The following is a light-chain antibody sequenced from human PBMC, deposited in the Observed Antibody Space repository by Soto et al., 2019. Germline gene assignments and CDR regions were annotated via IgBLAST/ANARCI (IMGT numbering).Light chain of an antibody. CDR1: NIGSKS. CDR2: YDS. J-gene: IGLJ2*01. CDR3: QVWDSSSDHVV. Sequence: SYELTQPPSVSVAPGMTARITCGGDNIGSKSVHWYQQKPGQAPVLVIYYDSDRPSGIPERFSGSNSGNTATLTISRVEAGDEAYYYCQVWDSSSDHVVFGGGTKLTV. V-gene: IGLV3-21*04.